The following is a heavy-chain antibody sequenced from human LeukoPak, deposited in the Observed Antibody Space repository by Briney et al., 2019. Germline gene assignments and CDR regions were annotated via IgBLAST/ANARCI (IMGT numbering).Heavy chain of an antibody. CDR1: GFTFSSYA. D-gene: IGHD2-2*01. J-gene: IGHJ4*02. CDR3: AKDILDCSSTSCYPRGFDY. CDR2: ISGSGGRT. Sequence: GGSLRLSCAASGFTFSSYAMSWVRQAPGKGLEWVSAISGSGGRTYYPDSVMGRFTISRDNSKNTLYLQMNGLRAEDTALYYRAKDILDCSSTSCYPRGFDYWGQGTLVTVSS. V-gene: IGHV3-23*01.